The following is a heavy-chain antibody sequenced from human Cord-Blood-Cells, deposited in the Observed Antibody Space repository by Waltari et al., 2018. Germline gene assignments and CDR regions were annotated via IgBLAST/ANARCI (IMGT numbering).Heavy chain of an antibody. Sequence: QVQLQQWGAGLLKPSETLSLTCAVYGGSFSGLSWSWIRQPPGKGLECIGEINHSGNTNYNPSLKSRVTISVDTSKNQFSLKLSSVTAADTAVYYCARLSGSYYFDYWGQGTLVTVSS. J-gene: IGHJ4*02. V-gene: IGHV4-34*01. CDR2: INHSGNT. D-gene: IGHD1-26*01. CDR3: ARLSGSYYFDY. CDR1: GGSFSGLS.